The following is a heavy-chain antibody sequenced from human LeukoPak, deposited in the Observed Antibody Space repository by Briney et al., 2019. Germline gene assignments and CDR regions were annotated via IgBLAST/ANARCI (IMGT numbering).Heavy chain of an antibody. CDR1: GYTFTGYY. J-gene: IGHJ5*02. V-gene: IGHV1-18*04. CDR3: ARVKWLLPRENWFDP. Sequence: ASVKVSCKASGYTFTGYYMHWVRQAPGQGLEWMGWISAYNGNTNYAQKLQGRVTMTTDTSTSTAYMELRSLRSDDTAVYYCARVKWLLPRENWFDPWGQGTLVTVSS. D-gene: IGHD6-19*01. CDR2: ISAYNGNT.